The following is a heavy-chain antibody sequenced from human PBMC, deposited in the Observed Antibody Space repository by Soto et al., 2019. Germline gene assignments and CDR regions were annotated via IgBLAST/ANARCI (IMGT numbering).Heavy chain of an antibody. Sequence: QVQLLQSGAEVKKPGSSVKVSCKASGGTFSSYAISWVRQAPGQGLEWMGGIIPIFGTANYAQKFQGRVTITADESTSTAYMELSSLRSEDTAVYYCARVEDSGWGKNDAFDIWGQGTMVTVSS. D-gene: IGHD6-19*01. CDR1: GGTFSSYA. CDR3: ARVEDSGWGKNDAFDI. V-gene: IGHV1-69*01. CDR2: IIPIFGTA. J-gene: IGHJ3*02.